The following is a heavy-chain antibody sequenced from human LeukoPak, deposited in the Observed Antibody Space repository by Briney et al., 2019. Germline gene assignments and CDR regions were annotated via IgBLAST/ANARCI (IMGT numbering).Heavy chain of an antibody. D-gene: IGHD3-22*01. Sequence: GGSLRLSCADPGFTSSSYAMHSVRQAPGKGLDYVSAISSNGGSTYYANSVKGRFTISRDNSKNTLYLQMGSLRAEDMAVYYCARGIRGYYEPHDAFDIWGQGTMVTVSS. V-gene: IGHV3-64*01. CDR3: ARGIRGYYEPHDAFDI. J-gene: IGHJ3*02. CDR1: GFTSSSYA. CDR2: ISSNGGST.